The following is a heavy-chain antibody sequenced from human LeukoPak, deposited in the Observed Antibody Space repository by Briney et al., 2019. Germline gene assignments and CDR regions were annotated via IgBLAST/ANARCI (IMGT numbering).Heavy chain of an antibody. CDR1: GGTFSSYA. CDR3: ARMYNWNDDLPLGYYGMDV. Sequence: ASVKVSFKASGGTFSSYAISWVRQAPGQGLEWMGGIIPIFGTASYAQKFQGRVTITADESTSTAYMELSSLRSEDTAVYYCARMYNWNDDLPLGYYGMDVWGQGTTVTVSS. D-gene: IGHD1-1*01. J-gene: IGHJ6*02. V-gene: IGHV1-69*01. CDR2: IIPIFGTA.